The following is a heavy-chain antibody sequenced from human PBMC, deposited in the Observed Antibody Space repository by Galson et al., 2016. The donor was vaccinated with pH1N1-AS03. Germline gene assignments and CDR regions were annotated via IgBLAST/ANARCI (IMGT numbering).Heavy chain of an antibody. J-gene: IGHJ6*02. CDR3: GRHLRSSYSMDV. Sequence: SETLSLTCTVSGGSVNGHYWTWIRQPPGKGLEWIGQIFYIGDTLYTPSLRGRVTMSVDTSKNQLSLRLSSVTAADTAVYYCGRHLRSSYSMDVWGQGTTVTVSS. CDR2: IFYIGDT. V-gene: IGHV4-59*08. D-gene: IGHD2-15*01. CDR1: GGSVNGHY.